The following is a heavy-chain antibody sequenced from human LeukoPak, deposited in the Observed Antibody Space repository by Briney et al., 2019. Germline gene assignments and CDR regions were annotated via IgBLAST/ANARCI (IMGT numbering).Heavy chain of an antibody. J-gene: IGHJ4*02. CDR1: GFTFNSYG. D-gene: IGHD1-1*01. CDR3: AKETTAWGFVDY. CDR2: ITYDGSNK. V-gene: IGHV3-30*02. Sequence: GGSLRLSCAASGFTFNSYGMHWVRQAPGKGLEWVTFITYDGSNKYYADSVKGRLTVSRDNSKNTLYLQMYSLRAEDTAVYYCAKETTAWGFVDYWGQGTLVTVSS.